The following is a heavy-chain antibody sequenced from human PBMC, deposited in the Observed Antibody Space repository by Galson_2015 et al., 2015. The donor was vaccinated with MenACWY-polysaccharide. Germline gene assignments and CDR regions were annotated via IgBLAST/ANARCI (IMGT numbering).Heavy chain of an antibody. D-gene: IGHD6-19*01. CDR2: ISGRVGST. J-gene: IGHJ4*02. Sequence: SLRLSCAASGFTFSSYAMSWVRQAPGKGLEWVSAISGRVGSTYYADSVRGRFTISRDNSKNTLYLQMNSLRAEDTAIYYCAKDERSGWFGIFDYWGQGILVTVSS. CDR1: GFTFSSYA. CDR3: AKDERSGWFGIFDY. V-gene: IGHV3-23*01.